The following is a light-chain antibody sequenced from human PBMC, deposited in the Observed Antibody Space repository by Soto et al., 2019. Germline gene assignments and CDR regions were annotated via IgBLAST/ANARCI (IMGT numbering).Light chain of an antibody. CDR2: GAS. V-gene: IGKV3-20*01. CDR1: QSVSSSY. CDR3: QQASSFPPT. Sequence: EIVLTQSPGTLSLSPGERATLSCRASQSVSSSYLAWYQQKPGQAPRLLIYGASSRATGIPDRFSGSGSGTDFTLTISRLEPADFATYYCQQASSFPPTFGQGTRLDIK. J-gene: IGKJ5*01.